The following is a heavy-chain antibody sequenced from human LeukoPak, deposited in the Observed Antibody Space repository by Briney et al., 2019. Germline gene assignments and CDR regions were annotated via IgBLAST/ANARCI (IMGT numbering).Heavy chain of an antibody. V-gene: IGHV3-23*01. CDR1: GFTFSSYA. CDR2: ISGSGGST. CDR3: ARILLGYYYDSSGYSGAFDI. J-gene: IGHJ3*02. D-gene: IGHD3-22*01. Sequence: AGGSLRLSCAASGFTFSSYAMSWVRQAPGKGLEWVSAISGSGGSTYYADSVKGRFTISRDNSKNSLYLQMNSLRAEDTAVYYCARILLGYYYDSSGYSGAFDIWGQGTMVTVSS.